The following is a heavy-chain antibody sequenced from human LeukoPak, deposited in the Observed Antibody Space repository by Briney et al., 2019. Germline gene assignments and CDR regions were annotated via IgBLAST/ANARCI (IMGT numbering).Heavy chain of an antibody. J-gene: IGHJ3*02. CDR3: VRSKASMTYDAFDI. D-gene: IGHD2-21*02. CDR2: ISSSGSTI. CDR1: GFTFSNYG. V-gene: IGHV3-48*04. Sequence: GGSLRLSCAASGFTFSNYGMSWVRQAPGKGLEWVSYISSSGSTIYYADSVKGRFTISRDNAKNSLCLQMNSLRAEDTAVYYCVRSKASMTYDAFDIWGQGTMVTVSS.